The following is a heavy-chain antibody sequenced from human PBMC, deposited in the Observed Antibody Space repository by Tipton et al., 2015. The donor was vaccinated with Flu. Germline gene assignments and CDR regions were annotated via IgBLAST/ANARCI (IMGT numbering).Heavy chain of an antibody. D-gene: IGHD2-15*01. V-gene: IGHV4-39*07. CDR2: ICHSGTT. CDR3: TRQVEAATRSAS. J-gene: IGHJ4*02. CDR1: GGSVSSSDFY. Sequence: TLSLTCTVSGGSVSSSDFYWGWVRQPPGKGPEWIGSICHSGTTYYDLSLQSRVTISLDASKNRFSLKMKSVTVADTAVYYCTRQVEAATRSASWGQGTLVTVSS.